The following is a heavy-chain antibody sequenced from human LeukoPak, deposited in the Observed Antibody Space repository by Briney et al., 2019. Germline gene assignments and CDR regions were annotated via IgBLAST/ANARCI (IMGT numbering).Heavy chain of an antibody. Sequence: RGSLRLSCAASGFIFSGYWMHWVRQAPGKRLVWVSRINSDGSSKTYADSVKGRFTISGDNAKNTVYLEMNSLRADDTAVYYCARGRVGGWYDYWGQGTLVTVSS. D-gene: IGHD6-19*01. J-gene: IGHJ4*02. CDR1: GFIFSGYW. CDR3: ARGRVGGWYDY. CDR2: INSDGSSK. V-gene: IGHV3-74*01.